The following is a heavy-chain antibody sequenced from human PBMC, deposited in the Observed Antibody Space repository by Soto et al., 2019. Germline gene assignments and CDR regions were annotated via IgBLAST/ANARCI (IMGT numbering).Heavy chain of an antibody. V-gene: IGHV3-33*01. Sequence: QVQLVESGGGVVQPGRSLRLSCAASEFTFRNYGMHWVRQAPGKGLEWVAVIWYDGSNKYYADSVKGRFTISRDNSKNTLYLQMNSLRAEDTAVYYCAREGRQWLGPNFYYYGMDVWGQGTTVTVSS. CDR1: EFTFRNYG. CDR2: IWYDGSNK. J-gene: IGHJ6*02. D-gene: IGHD6-19*01. CDR3: AREGRQWLGPNFYYYGMDV.